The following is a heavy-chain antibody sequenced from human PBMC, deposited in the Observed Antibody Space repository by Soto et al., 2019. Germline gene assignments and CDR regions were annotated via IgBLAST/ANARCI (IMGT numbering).Heavy chain of an antibody. CDR2: ISAHNGNT. CDR3: ARGRYGDY. CDR1: GYTFTTYG. V-gene: IGHV1-18*03. D-gene: IGHD1-1*01. J-gene: IGHJ4*02. Sequence: QVHLVQSGAEVKKPGASVKVSCKGSGYTFTTYGITWVRQAPGQGLEWRGWISAHNGNTNYAQKLQGRVTVTRDTSTSTAYMELMRLISVDMAVYYCARGRYGDYWGQGALVTVSS.